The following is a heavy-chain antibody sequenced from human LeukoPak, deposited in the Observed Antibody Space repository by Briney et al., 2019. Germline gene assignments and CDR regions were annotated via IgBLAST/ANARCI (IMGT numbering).Heavy chain of an antibody. CDR1: GHTFTSCA. CDR2: INTNTGNP. J-gene: IGHJ5*02. CDR3: ARRGYCYGYYWFDP. Sequence: ASVKVSCKASGHTFTSCAMNWVRQAPGQGLEWMGWINTNTGNPTYAQGFTGRFVFSLDTSVSTAYLQISSLKAEDTAVYYCARRGYCYGYYWFDPWGEGTLVTVCS. D-gene: IGHD5-18*01. V-gene: IGHV7-4-1*02.